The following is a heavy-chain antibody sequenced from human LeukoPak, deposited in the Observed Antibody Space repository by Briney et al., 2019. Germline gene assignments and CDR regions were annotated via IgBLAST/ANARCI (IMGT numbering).Heavy chain of an antibody. CDR3: ARGEYCSSTSCTMGWFDP. CDR2: IYYSGST. V-gene: IGHV4-30-4*08. D-gene: IGHD2-2*01. J-gene: IGHJ5*02. CDR1: GGSISSGDYY. Sequence: PSETLSLTCTVSGGSISSGDYYWSWIRQPPGKGLEWIGYIYYSGSTYYNPSLKSRVTISVDTSKNQFSLKLSSVTAADTAVYYCARGEYCSSTSCTMGWFDPWGQGTLVTVSS.